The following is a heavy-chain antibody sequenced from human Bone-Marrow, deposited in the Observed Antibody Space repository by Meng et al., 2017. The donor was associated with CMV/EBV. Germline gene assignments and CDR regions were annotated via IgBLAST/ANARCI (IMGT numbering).Heavy chain of an antibody. CDR2: ISSSGSTI. V-gene: IGHV3-48*03. D-gene: IGHD1-26*01. Sequence: GGSLRLSCAASGFTFSSYEMNWVRQAPGKGLEWVSYISSSGSTIYYADSVKGRFTISRDNAKNSLYVEMNSLRVEDTGVYYCARGLGAPDYWGQGTLVTVSS. CDR3: ARGLGAPDY. J-gene: IGHJ4*02. CDR1: GFTFSSYE.